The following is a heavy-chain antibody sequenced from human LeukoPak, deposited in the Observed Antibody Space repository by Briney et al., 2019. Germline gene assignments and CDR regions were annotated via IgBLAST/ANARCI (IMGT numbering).Heavy chain of an antibody. Sequence: GGSLRLSXAASGFTFGSYSMNWVRQAPGKGLEWVSSISSSSSYIYYADSVKGRFTISRDNSKNTLYLQMNSLRAEDTAAYYCARDSSSWYRGGFDPWGQGTLVTVSS. CDR1: GFTFGSYS. J-gene: IGHJ5*02. D-gene: IGHD6-13*01. CDR3: ARDSSSWYRGGFDP. V-gene: IGHV3-21*01. CDR2: ISSSSSYI.